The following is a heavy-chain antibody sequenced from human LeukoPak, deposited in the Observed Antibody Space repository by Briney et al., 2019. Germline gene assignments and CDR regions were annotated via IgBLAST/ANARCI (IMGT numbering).Heavy chain of an antibody. Sequence: SESLSLTCTVSGYSIISGYYWGWVRQPPWKGLEWIGSIYHSGSTYDNPSLKSRVTISRDTSKNQFFLGLSSVTVTDTAVYYYARDRSYGGSRFDTWGQGILVTVSS. CDR1: GYSIISGYY. CDR3: ARDRSYGGSRFDT. J-gene: IGHJ5*02. D-gene: IGHD1-26*01. CDR2: IYHSGST. V-gene: IGHV4-38-2*02.